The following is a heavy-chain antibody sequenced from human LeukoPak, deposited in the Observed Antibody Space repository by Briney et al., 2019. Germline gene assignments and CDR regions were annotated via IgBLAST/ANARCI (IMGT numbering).Heavy chain of an antibody. V-gene: IGHV3-15*01. J-gene: IGHJ4*02. D-gene: IGHD3-22*01. CDR1: GFTFSSYS. Sequence: GGSLRLSCAASGFTFSSYSMNWVRQAPGKGLEWVGRIKSKTDGGTTDYAAPVKGRFTISRDDSKNTLYLQMNSLKTEDTAVYYCNTEGQDSGGYYLDYWGQGTLVTVSS. CDR2: IKSKTDGGTT. CDR3: NTEGQDSGGYYLDY.